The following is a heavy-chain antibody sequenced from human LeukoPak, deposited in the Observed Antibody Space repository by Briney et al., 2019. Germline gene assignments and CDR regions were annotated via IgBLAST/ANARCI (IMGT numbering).Heavy chain of an antibody. V-gene: IGHV1-18*01. Sequence: ASVKVSCKASGYTFTNYAIGWVRQAPGQGLEWVGWISAYNGNRNNAQKPQGRVTMTADTSTSTAYMELSSLRSDDTAVYYCARDRGVVAAPYYFDYWGQGTLVTVSS. CDR3: ARDRGVVAAPYYFDY. CDR1: GYTFTNYA. D-gene: IGHD3-10*01. CDR2: ISAYNGNR. J-gene: IGHJ4*02.